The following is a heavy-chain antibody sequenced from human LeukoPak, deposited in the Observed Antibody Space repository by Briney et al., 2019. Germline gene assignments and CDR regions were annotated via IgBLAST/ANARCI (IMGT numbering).Heavy chain of an antibody. J-gene: IGHJ4*02. CDR3: ARVPERWALFDY. CDR1: GFTFVSYA. CDR2: ISSNGGST. D-gene: IGHD1-14*01. V-gene: IGHV3-64*01. Sequence: PGGSLRLSCAASGFTFVSYAMHWVRQAPGKGLEYVSGISSNGGSTYYANSVKGRFTISRDNSKNTLYLQMGSLTAEDMAVYYCARVPERWALFDYWGQGTLVTVSS.